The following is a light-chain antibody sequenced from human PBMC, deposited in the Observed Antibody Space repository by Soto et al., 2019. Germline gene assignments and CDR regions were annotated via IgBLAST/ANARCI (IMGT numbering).Light chain of an antibody. Sequence: DIQMTQSPSSLSASVGDRVTITCQARQDISNYLNWYQQKPGKAPKLLIYDASKLETGVPSRFSGRGSGTDFTFTISSLQPEDIATYYCQQYDNLPITFGQGTRLEIK. V-gene: IGKV1-33*01. CDR3: QQYDNLPIT. CDR2: DAS. CDR1: QDISNY. J-gene: IGKJ5*01.